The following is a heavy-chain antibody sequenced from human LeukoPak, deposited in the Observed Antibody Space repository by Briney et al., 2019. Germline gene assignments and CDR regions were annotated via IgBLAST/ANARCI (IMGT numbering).Heavy chain of an antibody. Sequence: GGSLRLSCVVSGFTFNKCWMNWVRQAPGKGLEWVAHINPDGRDKYYVDSVKGRFSNYRDNAENSMYLQMNSLRVEDTAVYYCTSWGDTTAEYFQRWGQGTLVTVSS. CDR1: GFTFNKCW. V-gene: IGHV3-7*01. CDR3: TSWGDTTAEYFQR. D-gene: IGHD2-21*02. CDR2: INPDGRDK. J-gene: IGHJ1*01.